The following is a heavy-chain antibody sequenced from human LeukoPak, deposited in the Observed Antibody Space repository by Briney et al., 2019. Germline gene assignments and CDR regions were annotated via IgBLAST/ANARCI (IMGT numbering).Heavy chain of an antibody. CDR3: ASHYDTSGYHYFDF. CDR1: GFTFSNYA. D-gene: IGHD3-22*01. Sequence: GGSLRLSCAAAGFTFSNYAMHWVRQAPGKGLEWVAVISSDGSNKYYADSVKGRFTISRDNSKNTLYLQMNSLRAEDTAVYSCASHYDTSGYHYFDFWGQGTLVTVSS. CDR2: ISSDGSNK. V-gene: IGHV3-30-3*01. J-gene: IGHJ4*02.